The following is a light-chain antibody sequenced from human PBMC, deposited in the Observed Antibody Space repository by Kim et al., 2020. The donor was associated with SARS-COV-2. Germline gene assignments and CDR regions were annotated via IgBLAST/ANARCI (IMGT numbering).Light chain of an antibody. CDR3: QQRSNWPIT. Sequence: LSTGERATLSCRASQSVSSYLAWYQPKPGQAPRLLIYDASNRATGIPARFSGSGSGTDFTLTISGLEPEDFAVYYCQQRSNWPITFGQGTRLEIK. J-gene: IGKJ5*01. V-gene: IGKV3-11*01. CDR2: DAS. CDR1: QSVSSY.